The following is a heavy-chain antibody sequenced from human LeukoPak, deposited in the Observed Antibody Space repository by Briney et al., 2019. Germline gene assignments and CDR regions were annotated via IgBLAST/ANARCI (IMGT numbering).Heavy chain of an antibody. CDR1: GYTFTGYY. J-gene: IGHJ3*02. V-gene: IGHV1-46*01. Sequence: RASVKVSCTASGYTFTGYYMHWVRQAPGQGLEWMGIINPSGGSKSYAQKFQGRVTITTDESTCTAYMELRSLRSEDTSVYYCARDLGYCSSTSCTTAADAFDSWGQGTMVTGSS. CDR2: INPSGGSK. D-gene: IGHD2-2*03. CDR3: ARDLGYCSSTSCTTAADAFDS.